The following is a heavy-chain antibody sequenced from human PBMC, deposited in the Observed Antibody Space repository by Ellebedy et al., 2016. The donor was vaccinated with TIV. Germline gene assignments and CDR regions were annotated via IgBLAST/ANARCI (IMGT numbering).Heavy chain of an antibody. CDR2: IYDSGTT. CDR1: GASISRGGYS. D-gene: IGHD1-1*01. J-gene: IGHJ4*02. Sequence: SETLSLTCAVSGASISRGGYSWNWVRQPPGTALEWIGFIYDSGTTYYNPSLKSRLSILVDRSKNQFSLNLTSVTAADTAVYYCARAWRDWGQGTLVTVSS. CDR3: ARAWRD. V-gene: IGHV4-30-2*01.